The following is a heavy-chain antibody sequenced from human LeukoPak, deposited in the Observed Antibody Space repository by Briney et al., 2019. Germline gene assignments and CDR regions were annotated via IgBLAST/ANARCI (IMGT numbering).Heavy chain of an antibody. CDR2: MWYDGSNK. J-gene: IGHJ4*02. CDR1: GFTFSSYG. CDR3: AKYGPQDSGSSHFDY. Sequence: GGSLRLSCAASGFTFSSYGMHWVRQAPGKGLEWVAIMWYDGSNKYYTDSVKGRFTISRDNSKNTLYLQMNSLRAEDTAIYYCAKYGPQDSGSSHFDYWGQGALVTVSS. V-gene: IGHV3-33*06. D-gene: IGHD1-26*01.